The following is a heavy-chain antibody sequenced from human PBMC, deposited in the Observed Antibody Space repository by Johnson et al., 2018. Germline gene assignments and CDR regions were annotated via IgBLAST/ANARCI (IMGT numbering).Heavy chain of an antibody. J-gene: IGHJ4*02. D-gene: IGHD5-18*01. CDR3: ARAAGYFEEAYLDS. Sequence: QVQLVQSGTEVKRPGASVKVSCQASGYSFTNYPIHWVRQAPGQTLECMGWINPANGHTLYSQQFKGRVTITRDTSTNTVYMEMSSLRSEDTTIYYCARAAGYFEEAYLDSWGQGTLITVSS. CDR2: INPANGHT. V-gene: IGHV1-3*01. CDR1: GYSFTNYP.